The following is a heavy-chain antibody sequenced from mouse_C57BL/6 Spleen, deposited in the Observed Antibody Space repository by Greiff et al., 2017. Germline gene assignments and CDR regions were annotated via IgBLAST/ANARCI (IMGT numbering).Heavy chain of an antibody. V-gene: IGHV1-55*01. CDR1: GYTFTSYW. J-gene: IGHJ2*01. CDR3: AREEVTTGHYLDY. CDR2: IYPGSGST. Sequence: VQLQQPGAELVKPGASVKMSCKASGYTFTSYWITWVKQRPGQGLEWIGVIYPGSGSTNYNEKFKSKATLTVDTSSSTAYMQLSSLTSEDSAVYYCAREEVTTGHYLDYWGQGTTLTVSS. D-gene: IGHD2-13*01.